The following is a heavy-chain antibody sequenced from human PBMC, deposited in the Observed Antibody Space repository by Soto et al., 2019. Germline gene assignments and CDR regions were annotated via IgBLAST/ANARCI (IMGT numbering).Heavy chain of an antibody. CDR1: GYTFTSYD. V-gene: IGHV1-8*01. CDR3: ARVGRGGSGSYYYYYYYYMDV. D-gene: IGHD3-10*01. Sequence: GASVKVSCKASGYTFTSYDINWVRQATGQGLEWMGWMNPNSGNTGYAQKFQGRVTMTRNTSISTAYMELSSLRSGDTAVYYCARVGRGGSGSYYYYYYYYMDVWGKGTTVTVSS. J-gene: IGHJ6*03. CDR2: MNPNSGNT.